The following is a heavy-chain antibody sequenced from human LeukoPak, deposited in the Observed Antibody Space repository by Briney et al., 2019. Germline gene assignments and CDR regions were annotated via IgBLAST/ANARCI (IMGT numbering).Heavy chain of an antibody. CDR2: IWYDGSNK. CDR1: GFTFSSYG. Sequence: GRSLRLSCAASGFTFSSYGMHWVRQAPGKGMEWVAVIWYDGSNKYSADSVKGRFTISRDNSKNTLYLQMNSLRAEDTAVYYCAKDFTPRRGSYGIDYWGQGTLVTVSS. D-gene: IGHD1-26*01. CDR3: AKDFTPRRGSYGIDY. J-gene: IGHJ4*02. V-gene: IGHV3-33*06.